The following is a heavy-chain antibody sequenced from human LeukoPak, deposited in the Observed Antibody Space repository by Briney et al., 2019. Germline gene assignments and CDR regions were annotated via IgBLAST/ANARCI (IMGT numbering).Heavy chain of an antibody. V-gene: IGHV3-15*01. CDR3: TPAVPRAAAPVFFYYYYGMDV. J-gene: IGHJ6*02. Sequence: PGGSLRLSCAASGFTFNRHAMSWVRQAPGKGLEWVGRIKSKTDGGTTDYAAPVKGRFTISIDDSKNTLYLQMNSLKTEDTAVYYCTPAVPRAAAPVFFYYYYGMDVWGQGTTVTVSS. CDR1: GFTFNRHA. CDR2: IKSKTDGGTT. D-gene: IGHD6-13*01.